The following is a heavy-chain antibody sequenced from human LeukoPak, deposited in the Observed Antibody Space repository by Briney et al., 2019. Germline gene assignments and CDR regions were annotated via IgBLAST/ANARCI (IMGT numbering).Heavy chain of an antibody. CDR3: ARDYIGDIVVVVAANAFDY. V-gene: IGHV3-21*01. J-gene: IGHJ4*02. D-gene: IGHD2-15*01. Sequence: PGGSLRLSCAASGFTFSGYSMNWVRQAPGKGLEWVSSISSSSSYIYYADSVKGRFTISRDNAKNSLYLQMNSLRAEDTAVYYCARDYIGDIVVVVAANAFDYWGQGTLVTVSS. CDR2: ISSSSSYI. CDR1: GFTFSGYS.